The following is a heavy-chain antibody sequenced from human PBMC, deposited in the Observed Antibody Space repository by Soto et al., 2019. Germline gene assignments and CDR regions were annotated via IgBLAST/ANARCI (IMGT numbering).Heavy chain of an antibody. V-gene: IGHV6-1*01. J-gene: IGHJ6*02. CDR3: ARSEEDSDYYYYGMDV. CDR2: TYYRSRWYS. D-gene: IGHD2-15*01. Sequence: SPTLSLTCVGSGDTVSSNSVAWNWVRQSPSRGLEWLGRTYYRSRWYSDYAVSVRSRIDINADTSKNQVSLQLNSVTPEDTAVYYCARSEEDSDYYYYGMDVWGQGTTVTV. CDR1: GDTVSSNSVA.